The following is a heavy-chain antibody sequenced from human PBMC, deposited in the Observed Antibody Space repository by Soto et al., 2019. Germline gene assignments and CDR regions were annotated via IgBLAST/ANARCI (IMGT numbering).Heavy chain of an antibody. CDR3: ARPPLGYCSGGSCYFPHY. Sequence: QVQLVQSGAEVKKPGSSVKVSCKASGGTFSSYAISWVRQAPGQGLEWMGGIIPIFGTANYAQKFQGRVTITADESTSTAYVELSSLRSGDTAVYYCARPPLGYCSGGSCYFPHYWGQGTLVTVSS. J-gene: IGHJ4*02. CDR2: IIPIFGTA. CDR1: GGTFSSYA. V-gene: IGHV1-69*12. D-gene: IGHD2-15*01.